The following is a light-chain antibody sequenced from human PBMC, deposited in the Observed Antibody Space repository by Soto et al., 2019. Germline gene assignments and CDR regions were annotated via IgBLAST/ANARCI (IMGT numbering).Light chain of an antibody. CDR1: QSVSSNY. CDR3: QQYGSSPPT. J-gene: IGKJ3*01. CDR2: GAS. Sequence: EIVLTQSPGTLSLSPGERATLSCRASQSVSSNYLAWYQQIPGQAPRLLISGASSRATAIPDRFSGSGSGTDFTLTISRLEPEDFAVYYCQQYGSSPPTFGPGTKVDIK. V-gene: IGKV3-20*01.